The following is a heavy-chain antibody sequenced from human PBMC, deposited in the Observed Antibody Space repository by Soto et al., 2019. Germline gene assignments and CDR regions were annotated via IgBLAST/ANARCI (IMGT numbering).Heavy chain of an antibody. CDR2: ISGSGGST. CDR3: AKVLLRFLEWSRIGSTDV. J-gene: IGHJ6*02. Sequence: HPGGSLRLSCAASGFTFSSYAMSWVRQAPGKGLEWVSAISGSGGSTYYADSVKGRFTISRDNSKNTLYLQMNSLRAEDTAVYYCAKVLLRFLEWSRIGSTDVWGQGTTVTVSS. V-gene: IGHV3-23*01. CDR1: GFTFSSYA. D-gene: IGHD3-3*01.